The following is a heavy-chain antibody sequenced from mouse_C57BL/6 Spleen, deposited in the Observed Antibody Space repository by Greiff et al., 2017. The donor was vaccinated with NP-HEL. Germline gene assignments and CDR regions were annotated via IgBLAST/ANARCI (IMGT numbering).Heavy chain of an antibody. CDR3: TREDGSSFYDLDD. CDR1: GYTFTDYE. CDR2: IDPGAGGT. V-gene: IGHV1-15*01. D-gene: IGHD1-1*01. Sequence: QVQLQQSGAELVRPGASVTLSCKASGYTFTDYEMHWVKQTPVHGLEWIGAIDPGAGGTAYNQKFKGKATLTADTSSSTAYMELRSLTSEDSAFYYCTREDGSSFYDLDDWGQGTTLTVSS. J-gene: IGHJ2*01.